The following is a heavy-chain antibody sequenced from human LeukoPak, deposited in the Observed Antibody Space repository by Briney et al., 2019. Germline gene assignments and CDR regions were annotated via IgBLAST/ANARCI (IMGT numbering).Heavy chain of an antibody. Sequence: SETLSLTCTVSGGSISSYYWSWIRQPPGKGLEWIGYIYYSGSTNYNPSLKSRVTISVDTSKNQFSLKLSSVAAADTAVYYCARGNHPTGYSSSWYRGASYNWFDPWGQGTLVTVSS. J-gene: IGHJ5*02. CDR2: IYYSGST. CDR1: GGSISSYY. CDR3: ARGNHPTGYSSSWYRGASYNWFDP. D-gene: IGHD6-13*01. V-gene: IGHV4-59*01.